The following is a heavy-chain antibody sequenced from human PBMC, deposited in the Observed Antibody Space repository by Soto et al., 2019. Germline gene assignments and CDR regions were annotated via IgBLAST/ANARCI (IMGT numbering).Heavy chain of an antibody. Sequence: GESLKISCKGSGYSFTTYWIGWVRQLPGQGLEWMGVMFPGDSDTRYSPSFQGQVTMSADPSTNTAYLEWSSLKAADSAMYYCARVPDSSLGTMDVWGQGTTVTVSS. V-gene: IGHV5-51*01. CDR1: GYSFTTYW. J-gene: IGHJ6*02. D-gene: IGHD6-19*01. CDR3: ARVPDSSLGTMDV. CDR2: MFPGDSDT.